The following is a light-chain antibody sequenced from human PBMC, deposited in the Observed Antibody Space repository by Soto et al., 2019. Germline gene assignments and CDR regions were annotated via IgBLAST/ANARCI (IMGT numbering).Light chain of an antibody. J-gene: IGKJ2*01. V-gene: IGKV1-5*03. CDR3: QQYHDYLYT. CDR2: KAS. Sequence: DIQMTQSPSTLSASVGDRVTITCRASQSISSWLAWYQQKPGKAPKLLIYKASSLESGVPSRFSGSGSATEFTLTISSLQPDDFATYYCQQYHDYLYTFGQGTKLEIK. CDR1: QSISSW.